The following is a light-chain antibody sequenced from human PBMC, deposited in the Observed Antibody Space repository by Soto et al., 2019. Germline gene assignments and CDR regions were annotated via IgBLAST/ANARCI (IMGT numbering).Light chain of an antibody. CDR1: QSVSRT. J-gene: IGKJ2*01. CDR2: GAS. Sequence: EIVMTQSPASLSVSPGERATLSCRASQSVSRTLAWYQQKPGQAPRLLIYGASTRATGIPARFSGRGSGTDFTLTISSLQSEYFAVYYCQQYDSWRYTFGQGTKVDIK. V-gene: IGKV3-15*01. CDR3: QQYDSWRYT.